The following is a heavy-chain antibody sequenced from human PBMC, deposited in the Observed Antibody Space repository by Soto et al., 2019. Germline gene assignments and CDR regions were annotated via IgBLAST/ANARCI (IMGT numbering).Heavy chain of an antibody. V-gene: IGHV4-39*07. D-gene: IGHD5-12*01. Sequence: PSETLSLTCTVSGCSISRSGYYWGWIRQPPGKGLEWIGSIYYSGSTYYNPSLKSRVTISVDTSKNQFSLKLTSVTAADTAAYYCARVREYSGYGNAFDIWGQGTMVT. CDR3: ARVREYSGYGNAFDI. CDR1: GCSISRSGYY. J-gene: IGHJ3*02. CDR2: IYYSGST.